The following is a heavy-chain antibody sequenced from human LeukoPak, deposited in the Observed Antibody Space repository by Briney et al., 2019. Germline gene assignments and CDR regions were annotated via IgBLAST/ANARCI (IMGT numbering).Heavy chain of an antibody. J-gene: IGHJ4*02. CDR3: ARDRPVESSLDY. CDR1: GGSISSGGYY. D-gene: IGHD6-13*01. Sequence: SETLSLTCTVSGGSISSGGYYWGWLRQHPGKGLEWIGYIYYSGSTYYNPSLKSRVTISVDTSKNQFSLKLSSVTAADTAVYYCARDRPVESSLDYWGQGILVTVSS. V-gene: IGHV4-31*03. CDR2: IYYSGST.